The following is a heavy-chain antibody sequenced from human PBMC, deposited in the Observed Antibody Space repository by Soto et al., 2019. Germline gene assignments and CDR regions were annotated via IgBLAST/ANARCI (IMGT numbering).Heavy chain of an antibody. D-gene: IGHD2-15*01. CDR2: IWYDGTNK. J-gene: IGHJ6*02. V-gene: IGHV3-33*01. CDR3: ARVMVIAATPFEHGMDV. CDR1: GFTFSSFG. Sequence: GGSLRLSCAASGFTFSSFGLHWVRQVPGKGLEWVALIWYDGTNKYYADSVKGRFTISRDNSKNTLYLQMNSLRAEDTAVYYCARVMVIAATPFEHGMDVWGQGTTVTVSS.